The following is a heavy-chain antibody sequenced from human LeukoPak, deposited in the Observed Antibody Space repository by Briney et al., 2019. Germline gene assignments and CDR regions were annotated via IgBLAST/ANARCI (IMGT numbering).Heavy chain of an antibody. J-gene: IGHJ4*02. CDR3: ARGPKSNSYGYWIFSF. Sequence: AASVKVSCKASGYTFTSYGISWVRQAPGQELERMGWISAYNGNTNYAQKLQGRVTMTTDTSTSTAYMELRGLRSDDTAVYYCARGPKSNSYGYWIFSFWGQGTLVTVSS. V-gene: IGHV1-18*01. CDR1: GYTFTSYG. D-gene: IGHD5-18*01. CDR2: ISAYNGNT.